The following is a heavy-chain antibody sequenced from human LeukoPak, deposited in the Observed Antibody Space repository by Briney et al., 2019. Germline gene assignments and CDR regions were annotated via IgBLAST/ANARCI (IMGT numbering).Heavy chain of an antibody. CDR3: ARDAGGSPQYYDFWSGDSRAYYYMDV. Sequence: SGPTLVKPSETLSLTCTVSGGSISSYYWSWIRQPPGKGLEWIGYIYYSGSTNYNPSLKSRVTMSVDTSKNQFSLKLSSVTAADTAVYYCARDAGGSPQYYDFWSGDSRAYYYMDVWGKGTTVTVSS. V-gene: IGHV4-59*12. CDR2: IYYSGST. D-gene: IGHD3-3*01. CDR1: GGSISSYY. J-gene: IGHJ6*03.